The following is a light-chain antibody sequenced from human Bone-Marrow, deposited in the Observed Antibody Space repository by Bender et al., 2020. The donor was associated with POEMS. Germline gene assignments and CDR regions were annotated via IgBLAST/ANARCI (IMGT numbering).Light chain of an antibody. V-gene: IGLV2-14*02. CDR3: NSYTTTSTRV. CDR2: EVS. J-gene: IGLJ2*01. Sequence: SALTQPASVSGSPGQSITISCTGTNSDVGSYNLVSWYQQHPGKAPKLMIYEVSTRPSGVSNRFSGSKSGNTASLTISGLQAEDEADYYCNSYTTTSTRVFGGGTKLTVL. CDR1: NSDVGSYNL.